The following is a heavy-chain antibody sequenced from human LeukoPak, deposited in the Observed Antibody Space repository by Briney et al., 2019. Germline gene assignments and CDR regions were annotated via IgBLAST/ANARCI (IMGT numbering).Heavy chain of an antibody. CDR3: AKDLGSFDWLLTVGY. Sequence: GGSLRLSCAASGFTFSSYGMHWVRQAPGKGLEWVAVISYDGSNKYYADSVKGRFTISRDNSKNTLYLQMNSLRVEDTAVYYCAKDLGSFDWLLTVGYWGQGTLVTVSS. CDR2: ISYDGSNK. CDR1: GFTFSSYG. V-gene: IGHV3-30*18. J-gene: IGHJ4*02. D-gene: IGHD3-9*01.